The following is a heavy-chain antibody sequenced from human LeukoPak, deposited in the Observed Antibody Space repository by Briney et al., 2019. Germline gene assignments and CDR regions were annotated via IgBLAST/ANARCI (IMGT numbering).Heavy chain of an antibody. CDR1: GFTVSSNY. D-gene: IGHD3-22*01. CDR2: IYSGGST. CDR3: AREKGVITTSYFDC. V-gene: IGHV3-66*01. J-gene: IGHJ4*01. Sequence: GGSLRLSCAASGFTVSSNYMSWVRQAPGKGLEWVSVIYSGGSTYYADSVKGRFTISRDNSKNTLYLQMNSLRAEDTAVYYCAREKGVITTSYFDCLGQGSLVTVSS.